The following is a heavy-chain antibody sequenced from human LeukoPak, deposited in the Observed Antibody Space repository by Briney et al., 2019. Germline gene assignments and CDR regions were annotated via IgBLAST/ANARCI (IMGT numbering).Heavy chain of an antibody. D-gene: IGHD2-2*01. V-gene: IGHV1-2*02. Sequence: ASVKVSCKASGYTFTGYYMHWVRQAPGQGLEWMGWINPNSGGTNYAQKFQGRVTMTRDTSISTAYMELSRLRSEDTAVYYCARDVVVPAATNYYYMDVWGKGTTVTVSS. J-gene: IGHJ6*03. CDR3: ARDVVVPAATNYYYMDV. CDR2: INPNSGGT. CDR1: GYTFTGYY.